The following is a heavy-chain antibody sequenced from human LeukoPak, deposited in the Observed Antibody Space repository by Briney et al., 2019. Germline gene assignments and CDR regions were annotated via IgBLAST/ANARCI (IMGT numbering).Heavy chain of an antibody. CDR2: IYHSGNT. D-gene: IGHD6-13*01. Sequence: SETLSLTCTVSSYSISSGYYWGWIRQPPGKGLEWIGSIYHSGNTYYNPSLKSRVTISLDTSKNQFSLDLSSVTAADTAVYYCASRTGSSSTFHYWGQGTLVTVSS. V-gene: IGHV4-38-2*02. CDR3: ASRTGSSSTFHY. J-gene: IGHJ4*02. CDR1: SYSISSGYY.